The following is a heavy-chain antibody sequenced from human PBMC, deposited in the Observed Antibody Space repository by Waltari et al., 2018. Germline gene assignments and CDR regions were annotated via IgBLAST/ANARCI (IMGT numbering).Heavy chain of an antibody. V-gene: IGHV1-69*08. D-gene: IGHD2-15*01. CDR3: ARDSGYCSGGSCYPDY. CDR1: GGTFSSYT. CDR2: SVPILVIA. J-gene: IGHJ4*02. Sequence: QVQLVQSGAEVKKPGSSVKVSCKASGGTFSSYTISWVRQAPGQGLEWMGRSVPILVIANYAQKYQGRVTITADKSTSTAYMELSSLRSEDTAVYYCARDSGYCSGGSCYPDYWGQGTLVTVSS.